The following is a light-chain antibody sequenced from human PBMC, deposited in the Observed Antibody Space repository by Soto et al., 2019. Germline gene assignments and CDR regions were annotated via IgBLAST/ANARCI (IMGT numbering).Light chain of an antibody. J-gene: IGKJ4*01. Sequence: EIVLTQSPVTLSLCPGERATVSCRASQSVSSSYLAWYQQKPGQAPRLLIYGASSRATGIPDRFSGSGSGTDFTLTISRLEPEDFAVYYCQQYGSSPLTFGGGTKVDIK. CDR1: QSVSSSY. CDR2: GAS. V-gene: IGKV3-20*01. CDR3: QQYGSSPLT.